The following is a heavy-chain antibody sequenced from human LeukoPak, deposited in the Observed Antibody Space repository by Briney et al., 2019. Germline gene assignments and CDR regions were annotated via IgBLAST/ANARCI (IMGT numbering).Heavy chain of an antibody. CDR2: INHSGST. CDR3: ARGDYYDSSGYGSVMGDI. CDR1: GASFSGYY. Sequence: SETLSLTCAVYGASFSGYYWSWIRQPPGKGLEWIGEINHSGSTNYNPSLKSRVTISVDTSKNQFSLKLSSVTAADTAVYYCARGDYYDSSGYGSVMGDIWGQGTMVTVSS. J-gene: IGHJ3*02. V-gene: IGHV4-34*01. D-gene: IGHD3-22*01.